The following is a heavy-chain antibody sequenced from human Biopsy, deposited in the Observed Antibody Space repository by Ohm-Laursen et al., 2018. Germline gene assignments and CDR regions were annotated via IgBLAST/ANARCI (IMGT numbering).Heavy chain of an antibody. CDR3: ARGSGSGFYFDQ. V-gene: IGHV3-66*01. CDR1: GFSVSSYD. J-gene: IGHJ4*02. D-gene: IGHD2-15*01. CDR2: IYAGATT. Sequence: SLRLSCTASGFSVSSYDMNWVRQPPGPGLEWVSVIYAGATTYYPDSVKGRFTISRDNSRNTVYLQMDSLGGEDTGVYFCARGSGSGFYFDQWGQGTLVTVSS.